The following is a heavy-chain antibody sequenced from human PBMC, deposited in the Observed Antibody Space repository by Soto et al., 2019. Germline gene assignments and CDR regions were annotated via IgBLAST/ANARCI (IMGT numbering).Heavy chain of an antibody. D-gene: IGHD3-16*02. V-gene: IGHV1-18*01. J-gene: IGHJ4*02. Sequence: SVTVSCKASGCTFTSCGISWVRQAPRKGLEWMGWISAYNGNTNYAQKLQGRVTMTTDTSTSTAYMELRSLRSDDTAVYYCARACGLFDYVWGSYRFFYLDYWGQGTLVTVSS. CDR3: ARACGLFDYVWGSYRFFYLDY. CDR2: ISAYNGNT. CDR1: GCTFTSCG.